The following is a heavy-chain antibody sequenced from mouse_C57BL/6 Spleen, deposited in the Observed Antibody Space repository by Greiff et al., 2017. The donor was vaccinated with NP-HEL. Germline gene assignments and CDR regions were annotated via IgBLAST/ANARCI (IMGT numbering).Heavy chain of an antibody. D-gene: IGHD1-1*01. Sequence: QVQLKESGAELVKPGASVKISCKASGYAFSSYWMNWVKQRPGKGLEWIGQIYPGDGDTNYNGKFKGKATLTADKSSSTAYMQLSSLTSEDSAVYFCARSGGLVVADYWDQGTTLTVSS. CDR3: ARSGGLVVADY. CDR1: GYAFSSYW. CDR2: IYPGDGDT. V-gene: IGHV1-80*01. J-gene: IGHJ2*01.